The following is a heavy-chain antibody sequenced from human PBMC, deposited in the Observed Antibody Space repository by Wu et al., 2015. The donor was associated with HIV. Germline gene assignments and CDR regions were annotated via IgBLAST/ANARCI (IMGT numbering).Heavy chain of an antibody. CDR2: IMAAFSAT. V-gene: IGHV1-69*05. CDR3: ASGAHCGGDCYSVRH. CDR1: GGSLSAYT. J-gene: IGHJ4*02. Sequence: QVQVVQSGAEVREPGSSVKVSCKTSGGSLSAYTISWVRQAPGQGLEWMGGIMAAFSATNYAQQFQGRVTITTDEATSTVYMEMSSLKSEDTAVYYCASGAHCGGDCYSVRHWGQGTLVIVSS. D-gene: IGHD2-21*02.